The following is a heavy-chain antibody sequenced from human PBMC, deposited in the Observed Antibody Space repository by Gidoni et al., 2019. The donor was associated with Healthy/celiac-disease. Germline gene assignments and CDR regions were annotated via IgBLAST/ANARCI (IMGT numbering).Heavy chain of an antibody. J-gene: IGHJ5*02. D-gene: IGHD4-17*01. V-gene: IGHV1-18*04. CDR3: ARDTDYGDYVDWFDP. CDR1: GYTFTSYG. CDR2: ISAYNGNT. Sequence: SCKASGYTFTSYGISWVRQAPGQGLEWMGWISAYNGNTNYAQKLQGRVTMTTDTSTSTAYMELRSLRSDDTAVYYCARDTDYGDYVDWFDPWGQGTLVTVSS.